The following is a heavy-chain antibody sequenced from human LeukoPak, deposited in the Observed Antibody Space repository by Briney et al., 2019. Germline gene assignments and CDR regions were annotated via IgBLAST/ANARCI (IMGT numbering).Heavy chain of an antibody. CDR1: GFTFSNYY. Sequence: GGSLRLSCAASGFTFSNYYMNWVRQAPGKGLEWVSYISSSSSTIYYADSVKGRFTISRDNAKNSLYLQMNSLRAEDTAVYYCARGLRFLEWLLDYWGQGTLVTVSS. V-gene: IGHV3-48*01. CDR2: ISSSSSTI. J-gene: IGHJ4*02. CDR3: ARGLRFLEWLLDY. D-gene: IGHD3-3*01.